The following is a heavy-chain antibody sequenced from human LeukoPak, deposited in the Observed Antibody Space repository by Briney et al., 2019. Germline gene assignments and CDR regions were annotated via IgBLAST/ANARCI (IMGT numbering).Heavy chain of an antibody. CDR3: AKDKEGSFYYDSSGYDY. Sequence: GGSLRLSCAASGFTFSSYAMSWVRQAPGKGLEWVSAISGSGGSTYYADSVKGRFTISRDNSKNTLYLQTNSLRAEDTAVYYCAKDKEGSFYYDSSGYDYWGQGTLVTVSS. D-gene: IGHD3-22*01. J-gene: IGHJ4*02. V-gene: IGHV3-23*01. CDR2: ISGSGGST. CDR1: GFTFSSYA.